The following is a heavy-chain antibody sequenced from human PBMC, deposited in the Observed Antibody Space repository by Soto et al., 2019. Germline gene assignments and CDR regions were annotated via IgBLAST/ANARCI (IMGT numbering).Heavy chain of an antibody. CDR2: IKQDGSET. J-gene: IGHJ4*02. CDR1: GFTFSDYW. CDR3: ASRPSAIKYYAVFDY. D-gene: IGHD3-3*01. V-gene: IGHV3-7*03. Sequence: EVRLVESGGGLVQPGGSLRLSCAASGFTFSDYWMTWVRQAPGKRLEWVANIKQDGSETDYVDSVKGRFTISRDNARNSLYLQMNSLGADDTAVYYCASRPSAIKYYAVFDYWGQGTLVTVSS.